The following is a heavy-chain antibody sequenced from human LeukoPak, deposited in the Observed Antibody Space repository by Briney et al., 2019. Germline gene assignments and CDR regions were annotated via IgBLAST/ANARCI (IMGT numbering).Heavy chain of an antibody. Sequence: GASVKVSCKTSGYTFTTNAMHWVRQAPGQRLEWMGWINAGTGNTRYSQKFQGRVTISKDTSASTVYMELSSLRSEDTAVYYCARDPRYCSGDSCQSLDYWGQGTPVTVSS. CDR3: ARDPRYCSGDSCQSLDY. V-gene: IGHV1-3*01. J-gene: IGHJ4*02. D-gene: IGHD2-15*01. CDR2: INAGTGNT. CDR1: GYTFTTNA.